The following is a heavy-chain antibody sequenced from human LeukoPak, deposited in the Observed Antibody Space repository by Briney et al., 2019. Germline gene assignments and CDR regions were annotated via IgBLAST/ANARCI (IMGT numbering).Heavy chain of an antibody. CDR2: ISGSGGST. J-gene: IGHJ5*02. Sequence: PGGSLRLSCAASGFTFSSYAMSWVRQAPGKGLEWVSAISGSGGSTYYADSVKGRFTISRDNFKNTLYLQMNSLRAEDTAVYYCAASTCGGSCDSDPYWFDPWGQGTLVTVSS. CDR3: AASTCGGSCDSDPYWFDP. V-gene: IGHV3-23*01. CDR1: GFTFSSYA. D-gene: IGHD2-15*01.